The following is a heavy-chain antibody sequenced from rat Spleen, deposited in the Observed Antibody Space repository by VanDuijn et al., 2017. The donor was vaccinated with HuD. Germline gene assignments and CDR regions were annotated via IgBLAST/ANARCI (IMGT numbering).Heavy chain of an antibody. V-gene: IGHV5-22*01. CDR3: ATDGYYDGIYYSVYVMDA. Sequence: EVQLVESGGGLVQPGRSLKLSCAASGFTFSDYYMAWVRQTPKKGLEWVASISYEGSSTYYGDSVKGRFTISRDNAKSTLDLQMNSLRSEDSATYFCATDGYYDGIYYSVYVMDAWGQGASVTVSS. CDR1: GFTFSDYY. CDR2: ISYEGSST. J-gene: IGHJ4*01. D-gene: IGHD1-12*02.